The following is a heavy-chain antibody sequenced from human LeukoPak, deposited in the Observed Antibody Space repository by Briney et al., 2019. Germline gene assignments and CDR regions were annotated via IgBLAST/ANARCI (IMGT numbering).Heavy chain of an antibody. Sequence: SGPTLVKPTQTPTLTCTFSGFSLSTSGVGVGWIRQPPGRALEWLALIYWDDDERYSPSLKSRLTITKDTSKNQVVLTMTNMDPVDTATYYCAHLYGDYVPFDYWGQGTLVTVSS. CDR1: GFSLSTSGVG. CDR3: AHLYGDYVPFDY. V-gene: IGHV2-5*02. D-gene: IGHD4-17*01. CDR2: IYWDDDE. J-gene: IGHJ4*02.